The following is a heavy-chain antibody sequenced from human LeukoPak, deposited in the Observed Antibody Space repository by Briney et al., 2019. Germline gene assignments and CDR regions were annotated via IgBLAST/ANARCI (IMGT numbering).Heavy chain of an antibody. CDR1: GGTFSSYA. CDR3: ARDPHYYDSSGFYSDY. Sequence: ASVKVSCKASGGTFSSYAISWVRQAPEQGLEWMRRIIPILGIANYAQKFQGRVTITADKSTSTAYMELSSLRSEDTAVYYCARDPHYYDSSGFYSDYWGQGTLVTVSS. V-gene: IGHV1-69*04. D-gene: IGHD3-22*01. J-gene: IGHJ4*02. CDR2: IIPILGIA.